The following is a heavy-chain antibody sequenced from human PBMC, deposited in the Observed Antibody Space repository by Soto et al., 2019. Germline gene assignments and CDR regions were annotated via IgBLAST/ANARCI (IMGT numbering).Heavy chain of an antibody. Sequence: QVQLVQSGAEVKKPGASVKVSCKASGYTFTSYGISWVRQAPGQGLEWMGWISAYNGNTNYAQKLQGRVTITTDPSTSTAYVELRSLRSDDTAVYYCARDHGGSGSRFGPDDAFDIWGQGTMVTVSS. CDR3: ARDHGGSGSRFGPDDAFDI. V-gene: IGHV1-18*04. CDR1: GYTFTSYG. D-gene: IGHD3-10*01. CDR2: ISAYNGNT. J-gene: IGHJ3*02.